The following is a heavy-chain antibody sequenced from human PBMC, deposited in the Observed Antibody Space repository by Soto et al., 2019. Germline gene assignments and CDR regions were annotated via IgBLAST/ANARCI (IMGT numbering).Heavy chain of an antibody. CDR2: ISGSGGST. V-gene: IGHV3-23*01. J-gene: IGHJ6*02. CDR1: GFTFSSYA. Sequence: GGSLRLSCAASGFTFSSYAMSWVRQAPGKGLEWVSAISGSGGSTYYADSVKGRFTISRDNSKNTLYLQMNSLRAEDTAVYYCALPVIAAAGSPDYYGMDVWGQGTTVTVSS. D-gene: IGHD6-13*01. CDR3: ALPVIAAAGSPDYYGMDV.